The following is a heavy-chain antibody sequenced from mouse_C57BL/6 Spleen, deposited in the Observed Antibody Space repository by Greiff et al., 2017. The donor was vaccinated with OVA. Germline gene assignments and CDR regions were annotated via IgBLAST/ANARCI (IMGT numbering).Heavy chain of an antibody. CDR2: LSSGGDYI. CDR3: TRDYNDYDGGTWFAY. V-gene: IGHV5-9-1*02. Sequence: EVQLVESGEGLVKPGGSLKLSCAASGFTFSSYAMSWVRQTPEKRLAWVAYLSSGGDYIYYADTVKGRFTISSDNARNTLYLQMSSLKSEDTAMYYCTRDYNDYDGGTWFAYWGQGTLVTVSA. CDR1: GFTFSSYA. J-gene: IGHJ3*01. D-gene: IGHD2-4*01.